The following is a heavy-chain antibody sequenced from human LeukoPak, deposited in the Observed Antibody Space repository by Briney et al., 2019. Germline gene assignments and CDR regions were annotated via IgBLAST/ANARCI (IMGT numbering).Heavy chain of an antibody. D-gene: IGHD3-3*01. Sequence: ASVKVSCKASGGTFSSYAISWVRQAPGQGLEWMGGIIPIFGTANYAQKFQGRVTITADESTSTAYMELSSLRSEDTAVYYCARGYSRPAIFWSGYYNRQWGQGTLVTVSS. CDR2: IIPIFGTA. CDR1: GGTFSSYA. CDR3: ARGYSRPAIFWSGYYNRQ. V-gene: IGHV1-69*13. J-gene: IGHJ4*02.